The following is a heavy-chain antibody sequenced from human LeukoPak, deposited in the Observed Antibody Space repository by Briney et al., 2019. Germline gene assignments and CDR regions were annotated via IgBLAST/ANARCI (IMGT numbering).Heavy chain of an antibody. V-gene: IGHV1-46*03. CDR2: LNPSGGST. CDR1: GYTFTTYY. D-gene: IGHD4-17*01. CDR3: TRGDYEERFDY. Sequence: ASVKVSCKASGYTFTTYYIHWVRQAPGQGLEWVGILNPSGGSTNYAQKFQDRVTMTRDTSTSTVYMELSSLRSEDTAVYYCTRGDYEERFDYWGQGTLVTVSS. J-gene: IGHJ4*02.